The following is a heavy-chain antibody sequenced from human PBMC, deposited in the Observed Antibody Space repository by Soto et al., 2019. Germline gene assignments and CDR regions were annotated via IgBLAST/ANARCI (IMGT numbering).Heavy chain of an antibody. Sequence: GSLRLSCAASGFSFRGYWMHWVRQAPGKGLVWVSGINSDGSSTTYADSVKGRFTISRDNAENTLYLQMNSLRAEDTAVYYCASPYEKNLSWGFDPWGQGTLVTVSS. V-gene: IGHV3-74*01. D-gene: IGHD3-22*01. CDR1: GFSFRGYW. J-gene: IGHJ5*02. CDR2: INSDGSST. CDR3: ASPYEKNLSWGFDP.